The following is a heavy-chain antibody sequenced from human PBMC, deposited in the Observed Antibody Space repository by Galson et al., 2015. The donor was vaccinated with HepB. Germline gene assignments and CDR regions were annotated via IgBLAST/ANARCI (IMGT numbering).Heavy chain of an antibody. CDR2: IYPGDSDT. V-gene: IGHV5-51*01. D-gene: IGHD3-16*01. Sequence: QSGAEVTKPGESPKISCEASGYSFTSNWIAWVRQRPGKGLEWMGIIYPGDSDTRYSPSFEGQVTMSADKSISTAYLQWSSLKASDTATYYCARQGARSLDSRGQGTLVTVSS. J-gene: IGHJ4*02. CDR1: GYSFTSNW. CDR3: ARQGARSLDS.